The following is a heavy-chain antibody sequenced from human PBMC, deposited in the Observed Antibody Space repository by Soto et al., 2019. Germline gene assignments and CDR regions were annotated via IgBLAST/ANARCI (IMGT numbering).Heavy chain of an antibody. V-gene: IGHV3-23*01. CDR1: GFTFSSYA. Sequence: PGGSLRLSCAASGFTFSSYAMSWVRQAPGKGLEWVSGLSGSGSSTYYADSVKGRFTISRDNSKNTLYLQLNSLRAEDTAVYYCAKDDITYYYDSSSGPRFVYWGQGSMVPVSS. CDR2: LSGSGSST. J-gene: IGHJ4*02. D-gene: IGHD3-22*01. CDR3: AKDDITYYYDSSSGPRFVY.